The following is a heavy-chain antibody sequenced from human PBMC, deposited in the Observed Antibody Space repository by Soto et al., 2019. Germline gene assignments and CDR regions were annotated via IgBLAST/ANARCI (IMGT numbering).Heavy chain of an antibody. D-gene: IGHD3-9*01. CDR1: DFTFSFGSYG. CDR3: AKDPSTGPADY. J-gene: IGHJ4*02. CDR2: ISPDGRGT. Sequence: GGSLRLSCAASDFTFSFGSYGMNWVRQAPGKGLEWVATISPDGRGTHYADSVKGRFTISRDNSKSTLSLQMDGLRAEDTAVYYCAKDPSTGPADYWGQGTLVTVSS. V-gene: IGHV3-23*01.